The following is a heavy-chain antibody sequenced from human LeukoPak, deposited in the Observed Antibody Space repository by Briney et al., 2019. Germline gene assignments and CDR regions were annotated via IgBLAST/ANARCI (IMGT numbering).Heavy chain of an antibody. Sequence: GGSLRLSCAASGFTFSSYGIHWVRQAPVKGLEWVAFIRYDGSDKYFADIVKGRFTISRDNSKNTVYLQMNSLRVEDTAVYYCARDAHLRLWRGYYDYWGQGTLVTVSP. CDR2: IRYDGSDK. CDR3: ARDAHLRLWRGYYDY. CDR1: GFTFSSYG. V-gene: IGHV3-30*02. D-gene: IGHD3-3*01. J-gene: IGHJ4*02.